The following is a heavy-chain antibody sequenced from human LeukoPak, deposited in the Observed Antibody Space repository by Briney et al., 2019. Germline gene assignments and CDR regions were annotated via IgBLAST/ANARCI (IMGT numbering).Heavy chain of an antibody. J-gene: IGHJ4*02. CDR2: IIPIFGTA. V-gene: IGHV1-69*01. Sequence: SVKVSCKASGGTFSSYAISWVRQAPGQGLEWMGGIIPIFGTANYAQKFQGRVTITADESTSTAYMELSSLRSEDTAVYYCAREVYYYDSSGYSTHYFDYWGQGTLVTVSS. D-gene: IGHD3-22*01. CDR1: GGTFSSYA. CDR3: AREVYYYDSSGYSTHYFDY.